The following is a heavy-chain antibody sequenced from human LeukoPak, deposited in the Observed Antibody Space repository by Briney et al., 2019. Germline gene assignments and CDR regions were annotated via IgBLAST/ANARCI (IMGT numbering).Heavy chain of an antibody. V-gene: IGHV1-69*01. CDR1: GGTFSNNG. Sequence: ASVKVSCKASGGTFSNNGVSWVRQAPGQGLEWMGGIIPIFTTANYAQKFQGRVTIIADESTNTAYMELSSLRSDDTAVYYCARDSVVVAGFEAFDIWGQGTMVTVSS. CDR3: ARDSVVVAGFEAFDI. CDR2: IIPIFTTA. D-gene: IGHD2-15*01. J-gene: IGHJ3*02.